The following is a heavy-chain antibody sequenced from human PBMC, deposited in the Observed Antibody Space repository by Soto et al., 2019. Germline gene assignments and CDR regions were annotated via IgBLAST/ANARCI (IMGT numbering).Heavy chain of an antibody. Sequence: EVQLVESGGGLVKPGGSLRLSCVASGFTFGSYTMNWVRQAPGKGLEWVSSISSSGDYTYYADSLKGRLTISRDNAKKSLYLQMNSRRADDTAVYYCARGDSSGHLSWGQGTLVTVSS. CDR3: ARGDSSGHLS. CDR1: GFTFGSYT. J-gene: IGHJ4*02. CDR2: ISSSGDYT. D-gene: IGHD3-22*01. V-gene: IGHV3-21*01.